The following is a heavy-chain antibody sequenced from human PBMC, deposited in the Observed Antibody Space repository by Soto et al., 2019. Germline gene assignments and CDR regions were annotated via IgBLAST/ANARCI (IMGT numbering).Heavy chain of an antibody. D-gene: IGHD3-10*01. CDR2: IYHSGST. V-gene: IGHV4-4*02. CDR3: ARAVLLWFGELSSYGMDV. Sequence: SETLSLTCAVSGGSISSSNWWSWVRQPPGKGMKWIGEIYHSGSTNYKSSLKSRVTISVDKSKNQFSLKLSSVTAADTAVYYFARAVLLWFGELSSYGMDVWGQGTTVTVSS. J-gene: IGHJ6*02. CDR1: GGSISSSNW.